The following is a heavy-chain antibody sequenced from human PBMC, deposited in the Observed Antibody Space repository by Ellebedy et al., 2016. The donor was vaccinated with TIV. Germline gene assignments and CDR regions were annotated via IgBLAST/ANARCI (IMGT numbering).Heavy chain of an antibody. CDR1: GFTFSDYY. J-gene: IGHJ6*03. CDR2: ISSSGSTI. D-gene: IGHD6-19*01. Sequence: GGSLRLXXAASGFTFSDYYMSWIRQAPGKGLEWVSYISSSGSTIYYADSVKGRFTISRDNAKNSLYLQMNSLRAEDTAVYYCAREKSSGYHYYYYMDVWGKGTTVTVSS. CDR3: AREKSSGYHYYYYMDV. V-gene: IGHV3-11*01.